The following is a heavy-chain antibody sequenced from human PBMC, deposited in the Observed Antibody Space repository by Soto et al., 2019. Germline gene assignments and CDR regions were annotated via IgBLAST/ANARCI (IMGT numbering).Heavy chain of an antibody. Sequence: WGSLGLSCAASGFTFSSFGMHWVHETPGKGLEWVSIIWYDGSKKSYGDSVKGRFTISRDNSRNTVYLQMNSLRADDTAVYYCARDASYYSLWSGYYPSRNGMDVWGQGTTVTVSS. CDR3: ARDASYYSLWSGYYPSRNGMDV. CDR1: GFTFSSFG. J-gene: IGHJ6*02. V-gene: IGHV3-33*01. CDR2: IWYDGSKK. D-gene: IGHD3-3*01.